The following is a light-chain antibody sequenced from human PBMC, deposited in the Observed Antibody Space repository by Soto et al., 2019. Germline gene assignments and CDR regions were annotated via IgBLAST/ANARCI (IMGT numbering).Light chain of an antibody. CDR2: GAS. Sequence: EIVLTQSPGTLSLSPGERATLSCRASQSVSSSYLAWYQQKPGQAPRLLIYGASSRATGIPDRFSGSGSGSDFTLTISRLEPEDFAVYSCHQYGSSHLGTFGGVTKVEIK. CDR3: HQYGSSHLGT. J-gene: IGKJ4*01. CDR1: QSVSSSY. V-gene: IGKV3-20*01.